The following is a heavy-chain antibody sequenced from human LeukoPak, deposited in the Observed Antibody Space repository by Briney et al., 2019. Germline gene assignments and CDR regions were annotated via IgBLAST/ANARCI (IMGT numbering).Heavy chain of an antibody. J-gene: IGHJ4*02. CDR3: AKDRGGYYYDSSGYLDY. D-gene: IGHD3-22*01. CDR2: ISYDGSNK. V-gene: IGHV3-30*18. CDR1: GFTFSSYG. Sequence: GGSLRLSCAASGFTFSSYGMHWVRQAPGKGLEWVAVISYDGSNKYYADSVKGRFTISRDNSKNTLYLQMNSLRAEDTAVYYCAKDRGGYYYDSSGYLDYWGQGTLVTVSS.